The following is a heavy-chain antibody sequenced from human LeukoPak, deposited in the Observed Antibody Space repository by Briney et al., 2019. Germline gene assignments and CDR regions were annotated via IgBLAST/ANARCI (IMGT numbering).Heavy chain of an antibody. CDR3: ARDRETSMGGATFDI. V-gene: IGHV4-31*03. CDR1: VGSISSGGYF. D-gene: IGHD5-18*01. CDR2: IHYSGST. Sequence: KPSQTLSLTCTVSVGSISSGGYFWSWVRQPPGKGLEWIGYIHYSGSTYYYPSLKSRVSMSVDRSKNQFSLKLTSVTAADTAVYYCARDRETSMGGATFDIWGQGTMVTVSS. J-gene: IGHJ3*02.